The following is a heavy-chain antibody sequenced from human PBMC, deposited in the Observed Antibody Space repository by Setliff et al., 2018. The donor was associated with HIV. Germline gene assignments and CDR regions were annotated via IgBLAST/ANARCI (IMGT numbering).Heavy chain of an antibody. J-gene: IGHJ5*02. V-gene: IGHV1-18*01. CDR1: GYDFTAYA. Sequence: ASVKVSCKASGYDFTAYAISWVRQAPGQGLEWMGRIGGDNANIKFAQSFQGRVTMTTDTSTNTAYLEPTSLRSDDTAVYYCARYAASGTGWFDPWGQGTQVTVS. D-gene: IGHD2-8*02. CDR3: ARYAASGTGWFDP. CDR2: IGGDNANI.